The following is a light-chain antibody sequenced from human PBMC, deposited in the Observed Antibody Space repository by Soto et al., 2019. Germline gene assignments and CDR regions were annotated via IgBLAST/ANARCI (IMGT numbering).Light chain of an antibody. CDR3: QTWGSGIRVV. V-gene: IGLV4-69*01. CDR1: SGHSSYA. Sequence: QSVLTQSPSASASLGASVKLTCTLSSGHSSYAIAWHQQQPEKGPRYLMKLNSDGSHNKGDGIPDRFSGSSSGSERYLTISSLQSEAEADYYCQTWGSGIRVVFGGGTKLTVL. CDR2: LNSDGSH. J-gene: IGLJ2*01.